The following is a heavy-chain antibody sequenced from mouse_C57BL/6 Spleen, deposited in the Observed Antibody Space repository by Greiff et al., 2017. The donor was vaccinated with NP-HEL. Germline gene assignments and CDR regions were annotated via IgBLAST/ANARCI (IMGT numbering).Heavy chain of an antibody. V-gene: IGHV2-9*01. J-gene: IGHJ4*01. Sequence: VKLVESGPGLVAPSPSLSITCTVSGFSLTSYGVDWVRQPPGKGLEWLGEIWGCGSTNYNSARKYRLSISKDNSKSQVFLNMNSLQTDDTAMYYCAKRDYGSSSYAMDYWGQGTSVTVSS. CDR2: IWGCGST. CDR1: GFSLTSYG. CDR3: AKRDYGSSSYAMDY. D-gene: IGHD1-1*01.